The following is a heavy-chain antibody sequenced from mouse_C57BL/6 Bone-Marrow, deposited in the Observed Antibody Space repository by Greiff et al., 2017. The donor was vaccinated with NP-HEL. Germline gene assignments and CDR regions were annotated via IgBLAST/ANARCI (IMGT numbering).Heavy chain of an antibody. CDR2: INPSSGYT. CDR3: ASDYYGSSYYFDY. V-gene: IGHV1-4*01. J-gene: IGHJ2*01. D-gene: IGHD1-1*01. CDR1: GYTFTSYT. Sequence: VQLQQSGAELARPGASVKMFCKASGYTFTSYTMHWVKQRPGQGLEWIGYINPSSGYTKYNQKFKDKATLTADKSSSTAYMQLSSLTSEDSAVYYCASDYYGSSYYFDYWGQGTTLTVSS.